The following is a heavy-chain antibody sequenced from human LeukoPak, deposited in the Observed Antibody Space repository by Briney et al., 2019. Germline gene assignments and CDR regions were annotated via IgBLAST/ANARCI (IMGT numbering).Heavy chain of an antibody. D-gene: IGHD1-26*01. V-gene: IGHV1-69*05. CDR1: GGTFSSYA. CDR3: ARVGGRLIYYYYMDV. CDR2: IIPIFGTA. Sequence: SVKVSCKASGGTFSSYAISWVRQAPGQGLEWMGGIIPIFGTANYAQKFQGRVTITTDESTSTAYMELSSLRSEDTAVYYCARVGGRLIYYYYMDVWGKGTTVTVSS. J-gene: IGHJ6*03.